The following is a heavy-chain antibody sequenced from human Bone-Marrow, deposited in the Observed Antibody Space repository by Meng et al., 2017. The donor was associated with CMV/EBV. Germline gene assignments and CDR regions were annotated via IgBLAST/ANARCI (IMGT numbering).Heavy chain of an antibody. CDR3: ARDPSPNDFWSGYYSYFDY. D-gene: IGHD3-3*01. V-gene: IGHV3-74*01. J-gene: IGHJ4*02. CDR2: INSDGSST. Sequence: GESLKISCAASGFTFSSYWMHWVRQAPGKGLVWVSRINSDGSSTSYADSVKGRFTISRDNAKNTLYLQMNSLRAEDTAVYYCARDPSPNDFWSGYYSYFDYWGQRTLVTVSS. CDR1: GFTFSSYW.